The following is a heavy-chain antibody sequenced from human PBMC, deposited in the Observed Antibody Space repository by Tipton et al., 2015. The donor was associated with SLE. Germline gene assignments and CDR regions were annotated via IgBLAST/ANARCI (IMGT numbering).Heavy chain of an antibody. J-gene: IGHJ3*02. CDR1: GGSISSYY. CDR2: IYYSGST. D-gene: IGHD6-13*01. CDR3: ARGRGIAAAVLGAFDI. Sequence: TLSLTCTVSGGSISSYYWSWIRQPPGKGLEWIGYIYYSGSTYYNPSLKSRVTISVDTSKNQFSLKLSSVTAADTAVYYCARGRGIAAAVLGAFDIWGQGTMVTVSS. V-gene: IGHV4-59*12.